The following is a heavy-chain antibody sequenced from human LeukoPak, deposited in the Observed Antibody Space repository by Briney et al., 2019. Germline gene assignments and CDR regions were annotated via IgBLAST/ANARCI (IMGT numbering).Heavy chain of an antibody. CDR1: GYIFTSNW. CDR2: IYPGDSDT. D-gene: IGHD2-8*01. J-gene: IGHJ4*02. CDR3: ARQVNGGNFDY. Sequence: GESLKISCKGSGYIFTSNWIGWVRQMPGKGLECMGIIYPGDSDTKYSPSFQGQVTISADKSISTAYLQWSSLKASDTAMYYCARQVNGGNFDYWGQGTLVTVSS. V-gene: IGHV5-51*01.